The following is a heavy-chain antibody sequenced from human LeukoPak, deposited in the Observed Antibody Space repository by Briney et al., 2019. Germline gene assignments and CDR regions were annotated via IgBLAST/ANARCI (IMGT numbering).Heavy chain of an antibody. D-gene: IGHD1-1*01. CDR2: ISSSSSYI. Sequence: GGSLRLSCAASGFTFSSYSMNWVRQAPGKGLEWVSSISSSSSYIYSADSVKGRFTISRDNAKNSLYLQMNSLRAEDTAIYYCGKKFGLPTTTERSLQYWGQGTLVTVSS. CDR1: GFTFSSYS. J-gene: IGHJ4*02. CDR3: GKKFGLPTTTERSLQY. V-gene: IGHV3-21*04.